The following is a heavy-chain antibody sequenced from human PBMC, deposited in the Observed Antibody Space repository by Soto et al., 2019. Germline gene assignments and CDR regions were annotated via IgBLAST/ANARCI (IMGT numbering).Heavy chain of an antibody. V-gene: IGHV3-72*01. CDR3: AREIRSYYDSSGLGAFDI. CDR1: GFTFSDHY. Sequence: EVQLVESGGGLVQPGGSLRLSCAASGFTFSDHYMDWVRQAPGKGLEWVGRTRNKANSYTTEYAASVKGRFTISRDDSKNSLYLQMNSLKTEDTAVYYCAREIRSYYDSSGLGAFDIWGQGTIVTVSS. J-gene: IGHJ3*02. CDR2: TRNKANSYTT. D-gene: IGHD3-22*01.